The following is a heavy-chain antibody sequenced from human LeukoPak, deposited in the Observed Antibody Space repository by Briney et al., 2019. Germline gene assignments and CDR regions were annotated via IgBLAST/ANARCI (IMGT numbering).Heavy chain of an antibody. CDR2: IYYSGST. J-gene: IGHJ2*01. V-gene: IGHV4-59*11. CDR1: GGSISSHY. D-gene: IGHD1-26*01. Sequence: SETLSLTCTVSGGSISSHYWSWIRQPPGKGLEWIGYIYYSGSTNYNPSLKSRVTISVDTSKNQFSLKLSSVTAADTAVYYCARILRVDWYFDLWGRGTLVTVSS. CDR3: ARILRVDWYFDL.